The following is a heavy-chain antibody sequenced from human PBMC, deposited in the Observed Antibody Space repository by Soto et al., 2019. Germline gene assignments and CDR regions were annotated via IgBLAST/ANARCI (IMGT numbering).Heavy chain of an antibody. D-gene: IGHD3-10*01. CDR1: GFTFSNYG. J-gene: IGHJ6*02. Sequence: QVQLVESGGGVVQPGRSLRLSCAASGFTFSNYGMHWVRQAPGKGLEWVAVISDDESKKYYGDSVKGRFTISRDNSKNTLYLQMNSLRPEDTAVYYCAKAVPYASGTHGGLKYNFYYGMDVWGQGTTVTVSS. CDR2: ISDDESKK. V-gene: IGHV3-30*18. CDR3: AKAVPYASGTHGGLKYNFYYGMDV.